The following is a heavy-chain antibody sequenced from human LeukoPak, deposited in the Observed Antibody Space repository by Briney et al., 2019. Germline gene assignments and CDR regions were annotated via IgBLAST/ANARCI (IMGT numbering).Heavy chain of an antibody. CDR2: IKQDGSEK. J-gene: IGHJ6*02. CDR3: ARDDYYGSGSYYYYGMDV. Sequence: GGFLRLSCAASGFTFSSYWMSWVRQAPGKGLEWVANIKQDGSEKYYVDSVKGRFTISRDNAKNSLYLQMNSLRAEDTAVYYCARDDYYGSGSYYYYGMDVWGQGTTVTVSS. V-gene: IGHV3-7*01. CDR1: GFTFSSYW. D-gene: IGHD3-10*01.